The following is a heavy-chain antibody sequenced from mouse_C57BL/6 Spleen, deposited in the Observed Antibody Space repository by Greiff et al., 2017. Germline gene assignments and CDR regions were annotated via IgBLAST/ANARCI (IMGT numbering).Heavy chain of an antibody. V-gene: IGHV1-69*01. J-gene: IGHJ4*01. CDR3: ARMGLLRYGAMDY. CDR2: IDPSDSYT. D-gene: IGHD1-1*01. Sequence: QVQLQQSGAELVMPGASVKLSCKASGYTFTSYWMHWVKQRPGQGLEWIGEIDPSDSYTNYNQKFKGKSTLTVDKSTSTAYMQLSSLTSEDSAVYYCARMGLLRYGAMDYWGQGTSVTVSS. CDR1: GYTFTSYW.